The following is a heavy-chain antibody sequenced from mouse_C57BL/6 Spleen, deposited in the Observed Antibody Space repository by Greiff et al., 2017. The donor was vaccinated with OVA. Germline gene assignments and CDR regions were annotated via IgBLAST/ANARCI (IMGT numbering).Heavy chain of an antibody. CDR3: ARGIYYGNLYYFDY. Sequence: QVQLQHPGAELVKPGASVKMSCKASGYTFTSYWITWVKQRPGQGLEWIGDIYPGSGSTNYNEKFKSKATLTVDTSSSTAYMQLSSLTSEDSAVYYCARGIYYGNLYYFDYWGQGTTLTVSS. D-gene: IGHD2-1*01. CDR2: IYPGSGST. J-gene: IGHJ2*01. CDR1: GYTFTSYW. V-gene: IGHV1-55*01.